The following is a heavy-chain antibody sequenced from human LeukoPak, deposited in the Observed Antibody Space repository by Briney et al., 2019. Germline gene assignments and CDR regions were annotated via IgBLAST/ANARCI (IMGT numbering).Heavy chain of an antibody. CDR2: IYTSGYT. Sequence: PGGSLRLSCAASGFMVNSNYMTWVRQAPGKGLEWVSVIYTSGYTNYADSVRGRFTISRDFSQNTLYLQMNSLRVEDTAVYFCARGGSTWDWYFDLWGRGTLVTVSS. V-gene: IGHV3-53*01. CDR3: ARGGSTWDWYFDL. CDR1: GFMVNSNY. D-gene: IGHD6-13*01. J-gene: IGHJ2*01.